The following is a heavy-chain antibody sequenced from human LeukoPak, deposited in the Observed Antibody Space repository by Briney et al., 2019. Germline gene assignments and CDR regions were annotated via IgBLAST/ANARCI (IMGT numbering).Heavy chain of an antibody. CDR2: TYYRSKWYN. D-gene: IGHD3-22*01. Sequence: SQTLSLTCAISGDSVSSNSAAWNWIRQSPSRGLEWLGRTYYRSKWYNDYAVSVKSRITINPGTSKNQFSLQLNSVTPEDTAVYYCARYSTYYYDSSGYDAFDIWGQGTMVTVSS. CDR3: ARYSTYYYDSSGYDAFDI. V-gene: IGHV6-1*01. J-gene: IGHJ3*02. CDR1: GDSVSSNSAA.